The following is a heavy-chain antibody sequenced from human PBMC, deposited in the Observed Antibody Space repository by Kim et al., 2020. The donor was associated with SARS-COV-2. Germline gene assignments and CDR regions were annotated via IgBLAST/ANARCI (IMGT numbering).Heavy chain of an antibody. D-gene: IGHD6-13*01. CDR3: AKDIRGIAATGTTFDY. Sequence: SVKGRLTISRDNAKNSLYLQMKSLRAEDTAFYYCAKDIRGIAATGTTFDYWGQGTLVTVSS. J-gene: IGHJ4*02. V-gene: IGHV3-9*01.